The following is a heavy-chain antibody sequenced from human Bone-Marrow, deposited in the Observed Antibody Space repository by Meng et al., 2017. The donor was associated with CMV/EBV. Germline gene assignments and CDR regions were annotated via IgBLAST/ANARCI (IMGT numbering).Heavy chain of an antibody. Sequence: GESLKISCAASEFTFSSYSMNWVRQAPGKGLEWVSSISSSSSYIYYADSVKGRFTISRDDAKNSLYLQMNSLRAEDTALYYCAKDIIAVAGTRNYYYYGTDVWGQGTTVTVSS. V-gene: IGHV3-21*04. D-gene: IGHD6-19*01. J-gene: IGHJ6*02. CDR1: EFTFSSYS. CDR3: AKDIIAVAGTRNYYYYGTDV. CDR2: ISSSSSYI.